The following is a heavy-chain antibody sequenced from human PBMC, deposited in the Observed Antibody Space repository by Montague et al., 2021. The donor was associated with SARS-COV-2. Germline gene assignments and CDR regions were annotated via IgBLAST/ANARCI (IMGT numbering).Heavy chain of an antibody. D-gene: IGHD3-9*01. Sequence: SETLSLTCAVSGDSISSRSWWSWVRQSPGKGLEWIADVYHTGSTNYNASLASRVSLSVDKSNNQFSLKLSSVTAADTAMYYCALSLRYFDWADAFDVWGQGTMVIVSS. CDR1: GDSISSRSW. J-gene: IGHJ3*01. V-gene: IGHV4-4*02. CDR2: VYHTGST. CDR3: ALSLRYFDWADAFDV.